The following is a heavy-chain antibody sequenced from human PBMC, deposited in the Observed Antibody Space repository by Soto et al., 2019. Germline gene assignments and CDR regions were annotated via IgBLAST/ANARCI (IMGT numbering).Heavy chain of an antibody. CDR1: GFSLNTRGVG. Sequence: SGPTLVNPTQTLTLTCTFSGFSLNTRGVGVGWIRQPPGKALEWLAVIYWDDDRRYSPSLNSRLTITKDTSRNQVVLTMTNMDPVDTATYYCAHIMITYGGVIGLDAFDNWGQGPMVTVSS. CDR2: IYWDDDR. V-gene: IGHV2-5*02. CDR3: AHIMITYGGVIGLDAFDN. J-gene: IGHJ3*02. D-gene: IGHD3-16*02.